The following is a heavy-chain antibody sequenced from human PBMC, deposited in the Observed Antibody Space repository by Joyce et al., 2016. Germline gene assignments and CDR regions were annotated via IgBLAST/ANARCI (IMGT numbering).Heavy chain of an antibody. Sequence: QVQLVQSGAEVKKPGSSVKVSYKASGGTFSSYAISWVRQAPGQGLEWMGGIIPIFGTANYAQKFQGRVTITADESTSTAYMELSSLRSEDTAVYYCARAGYCSGGSCLNWFDPWGQGTLVTVSS. D-gene: IGHD2-15*01. CDR2: IIPIFGTA. J-gene: IGHJ5*02. CDR3: ARAGYCSGGSCLNWFDP. V-gene: IGHV1-69*01. CDR1: GGTFSSYA.